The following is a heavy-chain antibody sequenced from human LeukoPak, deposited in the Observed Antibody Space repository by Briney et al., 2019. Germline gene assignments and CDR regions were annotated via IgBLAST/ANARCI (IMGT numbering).Heavy chain of an antibody. D-gene: IGHD6-13*01. J-gene: IGHJ4*02. CDR3: AGPRNSWATALDY. V-gene: IGHV3-NL1*01. Sequence: PGGSLRLSCAASGFTFNSYGIHWVRQAPGKGLEWVSVIYSGGSTYYADSVKGRFTISRDNSKNTVYLQMNSLRAEDTAVYYCAGPRNSWATALDYWGQGTLVTVSS. CDR2: IYSGGST. CDR1: GFTFNSYG.